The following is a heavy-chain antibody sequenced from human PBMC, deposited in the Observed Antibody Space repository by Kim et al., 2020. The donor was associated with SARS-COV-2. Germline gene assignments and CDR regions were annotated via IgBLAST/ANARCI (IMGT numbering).Heavy chain of an antibody. CDR2: ISYDGSNK. Sequence: GGSLRLSCEASGFTFSSYGMHWVRQAPGKGLEWVAVISYDGSNKYYADSVKGRFTISRDNSKNTLYLQMNSLRAEDTAVYYCAKGQEWLSPGGSIDYWGQGTLVTVSS. CDR1: GFTFSSYG. D-gene: IGHD3-3*01. V-gene: IGHV3-30*18. CDR3: AKGQEWLSPGGSIDY. J-gene: IGHJ4*02.